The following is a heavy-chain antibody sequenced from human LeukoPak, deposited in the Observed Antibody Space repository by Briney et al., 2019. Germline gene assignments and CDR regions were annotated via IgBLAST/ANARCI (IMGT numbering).Heavy chain of an antibody. V-gene: IGHV5-51*01. J-gene: IGHJ4*02. CDR1: GYSLTSYW. CDR2: IYPGDSDI. CDR3: ARWYSSGYSDY. Sequence: GESLRISCQGSGYSLTSYWMAWVRQMPGKGLEWMGIIYPGDSDIIKSPSFQGQVTISADKSINTAYVQWSSLQGSDTAMYFCARWYSSGYSDYWGQGTLVTVSS. D-gene: IGHD3-22*01.